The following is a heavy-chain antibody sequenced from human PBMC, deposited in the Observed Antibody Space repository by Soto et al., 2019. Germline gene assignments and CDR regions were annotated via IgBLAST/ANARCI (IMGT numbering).Heavy chain of an antibody. J-gene: IGHJ6*01. CDR2: TYYRTKWYN. CDR3: ARAFASGWVGMDV. Sequence: SQTLSLICAISGDSVSDTYATWNWIRQSPSKGLEWLGRTYYRTKWYNDYTVSVKSRITINSDTSKNQFSLQLNSVTPEDTAVYYCARAFASGWVGMDV. CDR1: GDSVSDTYAT. D-gene: IGHD6-19*01. V-gene: IGHV6-1*01.